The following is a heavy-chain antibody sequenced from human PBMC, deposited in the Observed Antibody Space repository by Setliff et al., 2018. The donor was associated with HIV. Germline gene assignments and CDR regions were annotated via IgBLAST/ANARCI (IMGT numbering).Heavy chain of an antibody. CDR1: GGTFSGNA. CDR3: ARGADGDYYYYMAV. CDR2: IIPTFGSA. D-gene: IGHD3-10*01. V-gene: IGHV1-69*13. Sequence: SVKVSCKASGGTFSGNAISWVRQAPGQGLEWMGGIIPTFGSANYAQKFQGRVTITADGSTNTVYMELSSLRSEDTAVYYCARGADGDYYYYMAVWGKGTTVTVSS. J-gene: IGHJ6*03.